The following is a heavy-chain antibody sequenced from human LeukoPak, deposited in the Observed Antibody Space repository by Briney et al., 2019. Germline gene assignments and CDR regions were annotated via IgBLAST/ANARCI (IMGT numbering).Heavy chain of an antibody. CDR2: ISYDGSNK. V-gene: IGHV3-30-3*01. CDR3: ARGRYAGGPDSPKKY. J-gene: IGHJ4*02. D-gene: IGHD2-8*01. CDR1: GFTFSSYA. Sequence: GGSLRLSCAASGFTFSSYAMHWVRQAPGKGLEWVAVISYDGSNKYYADSVKGRFTISRDNSKNSLYLQMNSLGAEDTAVYYCARGRYAGGPDSPKKYWGQGTLVTVSS.